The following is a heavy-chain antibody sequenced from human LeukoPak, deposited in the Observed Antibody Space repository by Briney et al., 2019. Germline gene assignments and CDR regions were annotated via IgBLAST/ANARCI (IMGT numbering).Heavy chain of an antibody. Sequence: GGSLRLSCAASGFTFSSYAMHWVRQAPGQGLEGVAVISYDGSNKYYADSVKGRFTISRDNSKNTLYLQMNSLRAEDTAVYYCATVSGSYTNPGYFDYWGQGTLVTVSS. D-gene: IGHD1-26*01. CDR3: ATVSGSYTNPGYFDY. J-gene: IGHJ4*02. CDR1: GFTFSSYA. V-gene: IGHV3-30-3*01. CDR2: ISYDGSNK.